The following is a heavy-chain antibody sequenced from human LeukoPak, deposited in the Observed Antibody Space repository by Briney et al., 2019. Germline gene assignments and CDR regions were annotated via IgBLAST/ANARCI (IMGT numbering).Heavy chain of an antibody. J-gene: IGHJ4*02. CDR2: IYYSGST. CDR3: ARGSYGELGY. V-gene: IGHV4-59*01. Sequence: SETLSLTCTVSGGSISSYYWSWIRQPPGKGLEWIGYIYYSGSTNYNPSLKSRVTISVDTSKNQFSLRLSSVTAADTAVYYRARGSYGELGYWGQGTLVTVSS. CDR1: GGSISSYY. D-gene: IGHD4-17*01.